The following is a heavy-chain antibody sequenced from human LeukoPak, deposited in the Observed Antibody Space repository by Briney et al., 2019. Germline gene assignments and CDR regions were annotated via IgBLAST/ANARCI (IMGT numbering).Heavy chain of an antibody. CDR3: ARGDYYDSSGYYPF. J-gene: IGHJ4*02. D-gene: IGHD3-22*01. CDR2: ISYDGSNK. CDR1: GFTFSSYG. Sequence: GRSLRLSCAASGFTFSSYGMHWVRQAPGKGLEWVAVISYDGSNKYYADSVKGRFTISRDNSKNTLYLQMNSLRAEDTAVYYCARGDYYDSSGYYPFWGQGTLVTVSS. V-gene: IGHV3-30*03.